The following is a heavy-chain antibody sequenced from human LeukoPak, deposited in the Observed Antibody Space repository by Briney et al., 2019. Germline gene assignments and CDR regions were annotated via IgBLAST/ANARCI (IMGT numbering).Heavy chain of an antibody. CDR1: GGSLTRFY. Sequence: SETLSLTCTVSGGSLTRFYWSWIRQPPGKGLEWIGYIYDIGTTNYNPSLKTRVTMSVDTSNNQFSLKLSSVTAADTAVYYCATGVHGITAAGDYYFDYWGQGTLVTVSS. J-gene: IGHJ4*02. CDR2: IYDIGTT. D-gene: IGHD6-13*01. V-gene: IGHV4-59*03. CDR3: ATGVHGITAAGDYYFDY.